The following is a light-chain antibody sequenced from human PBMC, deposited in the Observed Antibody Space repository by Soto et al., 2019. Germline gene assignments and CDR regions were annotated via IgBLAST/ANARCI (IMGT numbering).Light chain of an antibody. Sequence: DIQLTQSPSSLSAYVGDRVTITCRASQTISHYLQWYQQKPGRAPKALIHAASRLQSGVPSRFSGSGSGTEFTLTISSLQPDDFATYYCQHYNSYSEAFGQGTKVDIK. CDR2: AAS. J-gene: IGKJ1*01. CDR1: QTISHY. CDR3: QHYNSYSEA. V-gene: IGKV1-16*01.